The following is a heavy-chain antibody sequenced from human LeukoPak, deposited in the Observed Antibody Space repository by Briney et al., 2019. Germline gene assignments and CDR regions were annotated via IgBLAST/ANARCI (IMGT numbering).Heavy chain of an antibody. CDR2: INHSGST. J-gene: IGHJ4*02. CDR1: GGSFSGYY. V-gene: IGHV4-34*01. CDR3: ARAGDRSGYSDY. Sequence: SETLSLTCAVYGGSFSGYYWSWIRQPPGKGLEWIGEINHSGSTNYNPSLKSRVTISVDTSKNRFSLKLSSVTAADTAVYYCARAGDRSGYSDYWGQGTLVTVSS. D-gene: IGHD3-22*01.